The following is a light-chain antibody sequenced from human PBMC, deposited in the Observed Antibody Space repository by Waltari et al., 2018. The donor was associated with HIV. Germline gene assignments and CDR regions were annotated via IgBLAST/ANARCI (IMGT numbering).Light chain of an antibody. V-gene: IGKV1-5*03. CDR1: QSINSW. CDR3: QQYNSDST. CDR2: KAS. Sequence: DIQMTQSPSTLSASVGDRVTITCRASQSINSWLAWYQQKPGKALKLLIYKASSLESGVPSRFSGSGSGTEFTLTISSLQPDDFATYYCQQYNSDSTFGQGTKVEIK. J-gene: IGKJ1*01.